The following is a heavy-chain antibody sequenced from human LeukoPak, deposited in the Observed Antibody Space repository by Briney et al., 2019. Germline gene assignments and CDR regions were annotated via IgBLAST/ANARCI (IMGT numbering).Heavy chain of an antibody. J-gene: IGHJ1*01. Sequence: GGSLRLSCAASGFTFSDYHMSWIRQAPGKGLEWVSYISSSSDYTNYADSVKGRFTISRDNAKNSLYLQMNSLRDEDTAVYYCARAIRSGTFYLAFWGQGTLVTVSS. V-gene: IGHV3-11*06. CDR1: GFTFSDYH. D-gene: IGHD3-10*01. CDR3: ARAIRSGTFYLAF. CDR2: ISSSSDYT.